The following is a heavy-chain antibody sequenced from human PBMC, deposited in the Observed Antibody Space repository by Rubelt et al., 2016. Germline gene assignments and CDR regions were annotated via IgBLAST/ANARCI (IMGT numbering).Heavy chain of an antibody. V-gene: IGHV3-7*01. CDR1: GFTFSSYA. CDR2: IHQDGSEK. D-gene: IGHD6-13*01. J-gene: IGHJ4*02. CDR3: ARDLSIAAGPFDY. Sequence: AASGFTFSSYAMHWVRQAPGKGLEWVANIHQDGSEKYYVDSVKGRFTISRDNAKNSLYLQMNSLRAEDTAVYYCARDLSIAAGPFDYWGQGTLVTVSS.